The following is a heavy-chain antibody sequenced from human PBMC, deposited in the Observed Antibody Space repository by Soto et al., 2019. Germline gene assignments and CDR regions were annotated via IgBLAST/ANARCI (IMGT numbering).Heavy chain of an antibody. D-gene: IGHD2-15*01. CDR2: VYYTGST. CDR1: GGSISSYY. J-gene: IGHJ4*02. V-gene: IGHV4-59*01. Sequence: TSETLCLTCNVSGGSISSYYWSGIRQPPRKGLEWIGYVYYTGSTLYNPSLKSRVTISVDMSKKEFSLRLSSVIAADTAVYYCARTRMIEWWIDSWGQGTPVTVS. CDR3: ARTRMIEWWIDS.